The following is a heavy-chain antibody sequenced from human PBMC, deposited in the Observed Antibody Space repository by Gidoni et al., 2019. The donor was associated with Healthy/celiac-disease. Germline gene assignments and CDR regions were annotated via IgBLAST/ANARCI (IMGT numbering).Heavy chain of an antibody. V-gene: IGHV4-39*01. D-gene: IGHD3-3*01. CDR3: ARDFWSGGLGQLDY. J-gene: IGHJ4*02. Sequence: QLQLQESGPGLVKPSETLSLTCTVSGGSISSSSYYWGWIRQPPGKGLEWIGSIYYSGSTYYNPSLKSRVTISVDTSKNQFSLKLSSVTAADTAVYYCARDFWSGGLGQLDYWGQGTLVTVSS. CDR2: IYYSGST. CDR1: GGSISSSSYY.